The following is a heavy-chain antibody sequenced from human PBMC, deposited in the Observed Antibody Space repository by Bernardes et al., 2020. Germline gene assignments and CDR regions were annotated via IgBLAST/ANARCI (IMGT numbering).Heavy chain of an antibody. D-gene: IGHD2-15*01. J-gene: IGHJ4*02. CDR2: ISSDGTNK. Sequence: GGSLRLSCAASGFTFSNYATHWVRQAPGKGLEWVALISSDGTNKYYADSVTGRFSISRDNSKNTLYLQMNSLRTEDTAVYYCARDPRVCGRTCYGCDFCRTGGFDYWGQGTLVTVSS. CDR1: GFTFSNYA. V-gene: IGHV3-30*04. CDR3: ARDPRVCGRTCYGCDFCRTGGFDY.